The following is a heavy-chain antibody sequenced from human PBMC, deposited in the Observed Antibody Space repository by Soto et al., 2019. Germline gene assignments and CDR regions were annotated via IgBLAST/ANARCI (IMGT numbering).Heavy chain of an antibody. V-gene: IGHV1-69*02. D-gene: IGHD6-19*01. CDR3: ASSGSSGWTHIYYYYYYGMDV. J-gene: IGHJ6*02. CDR1: GDTFNFYT. Sequence: SVKVSCKASGDTFNFYTINWVRQAPGLGLEWMGRFNPILSFSNSAQKFQGRVTMTRDTSTSTVYMELSSLRSEDTAVYYCASSGSSGWTHIYYYYYYGMDVWGQGTTVTVSS. CDR2: FNPILSFS.